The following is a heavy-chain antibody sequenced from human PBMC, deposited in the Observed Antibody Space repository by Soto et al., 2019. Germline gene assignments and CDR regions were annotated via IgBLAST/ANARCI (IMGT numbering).Heavy chain of an antibody. V-gene: IGHV5-51*01. J-gene: IGHJ4*02. CDR2: INPIDSDT. CDR1: GYIFTTYW. CDR3: VRQWNFDY. Sequence: EVQLVQSGAEVKTPGESLKISCKASGYIFTTYWIAWVSQMPGQGLEWIGIINPIDSDTRYSPSFQGQVTISADKSISATYLQWSSLKASETAIYYCVRQWNFDYWGQGTLVTVSS. D-gene: IGHD5-12*01.